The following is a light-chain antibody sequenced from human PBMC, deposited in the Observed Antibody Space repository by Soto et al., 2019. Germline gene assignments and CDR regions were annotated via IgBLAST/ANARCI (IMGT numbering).Light chain of an antibody. J-gene: IGKJ2*01. CDR1: QSISSW. V-gene: IGKV1-5*03. CDR3: QQYNSYSYT. Sequence: DIQMTQSPSTLSASVGDRVTITCRASQSISSWLAWYQQKPGKAPKLLIYKSSSLESRVPSRFSSSGSGTEFTLTISRLQPDDFATYYCQQYNSYSYTFGHGTKMEIK. CDR2: KSS.